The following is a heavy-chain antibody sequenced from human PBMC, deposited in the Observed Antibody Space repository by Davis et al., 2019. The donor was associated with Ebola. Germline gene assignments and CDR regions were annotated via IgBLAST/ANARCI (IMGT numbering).Heavy chain of an antibody. CDR3: ARDVTMVWGPSWFDP. D-gene: IGHD3-10*01. CDR2: ISAYNGNT. J-gene: IGHJ5*02. CDR1: GYTFTSYG. Sequence: ASVKVSCKASGYTFTSYGISWVRQAPGQGLEWMGWISAYNGNTNYAQKLQGRVTMTTDTSTSTAYMELRSLRSDDTAVYYCARDVTMVWGPSWFDPWGQGTLVTVSS. V-gene: IGHV1-18*01.